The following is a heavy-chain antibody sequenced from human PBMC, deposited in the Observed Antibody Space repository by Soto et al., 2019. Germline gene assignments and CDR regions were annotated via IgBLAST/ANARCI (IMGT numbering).Heavy chain of an antibody. CDR1: GGSISSGGYY. V-gene: IGHV4-31*03. J-gene: IGHJ5*02. CDR2: IYYSGST. Sequence: TLSLTCTVSGGSISSGGYYWSWIRQHPGKGLEWIGYIYYSGSTYYNPSLKGRVTISVDTSKNQFSLKLSSVTAADTAVYYCASGDWNSNWFDPWGQGTLVTVSS. D-gene: IGHD1-7*01. CDR3: ASGDWNSNWFDP.